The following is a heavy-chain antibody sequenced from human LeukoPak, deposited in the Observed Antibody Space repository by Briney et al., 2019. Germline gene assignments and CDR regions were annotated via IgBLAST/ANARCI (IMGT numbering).Heavy chain of an antibody. CDR1: RFTFFNYL. J-gene: IGHJ4*02. Sequence: GGSLRLSCAASRFTFFNYLMSSVGQAPGKGVECVASIKQEGSEKYYVDSVKGRFTISRGNAKDSVYLQMNSLRVEDTALYYCATSRTKVDYWGQGSLVTVSS. CDR3: ATSRTKVDY. V-gene: IGHV3-7*01. CDR2: IKQEGSEK.